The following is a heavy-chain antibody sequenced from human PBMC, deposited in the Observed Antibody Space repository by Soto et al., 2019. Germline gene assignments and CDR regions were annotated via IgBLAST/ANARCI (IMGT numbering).Heavy chain of an antibody. CDR3: ARSELSGGQSYFDY. CDR2: IVVGSGNT. D-gene: IGHD6-19*01. V-gene: IGHV1-58*02. J-gene: IGHJ4*02. Sequence: GASVKVASKASGFTFTISAMEWVRQARGQRLEWIGWIVVGSGNTNYAQKFQERVTITRDMSTSTAYMELSSLRSEDTAVYYCARSELSGGQSYFDYWGQGTLVTVPS. CDR1: GFTFTISA.